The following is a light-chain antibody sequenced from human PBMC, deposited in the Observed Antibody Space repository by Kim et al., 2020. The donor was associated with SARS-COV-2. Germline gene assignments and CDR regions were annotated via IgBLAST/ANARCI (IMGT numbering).Light chain of an antibody. CDR1: NIGSKS. CDR3: QVWDSSSDHPV. J-gene: IGLJ1*01. V-gene: IGLV3-21*01. CDR2: YDS. Sequence: SYELTQPPSESVAPGKTARITCGGNNIGSKSVHWYQQKPGQAPVLVIYYDSDRPSGIPERFSGSNSGNTATLTISRVEAGDEADYHCQVWDSSSDHPVFGTGTKVTVL.